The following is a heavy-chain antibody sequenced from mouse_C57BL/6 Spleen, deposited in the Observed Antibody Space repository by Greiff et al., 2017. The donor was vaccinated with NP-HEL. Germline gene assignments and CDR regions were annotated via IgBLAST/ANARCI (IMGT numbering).Heavy chain of an antibody. CDR1: GYTFTSYR. J-gene: IGHJ4*01. CDR2: IDPSDSYT. D-gene: IGHD1-1*01. CDR3: ARRYYGSSFAMDY. Sequence: QVQLQQPGAELVRPGTSVKLSCKASGYTFTSYRMHWVKQRPGQGLEWIGVIDPSDSYTNYNQKFKGKATLTVDTSSSTAYMQLSSLTSEDSAVYYCARRYYGSSFAMDYWGQGTSVTVSS. V-gene: IGHV1-59*01.